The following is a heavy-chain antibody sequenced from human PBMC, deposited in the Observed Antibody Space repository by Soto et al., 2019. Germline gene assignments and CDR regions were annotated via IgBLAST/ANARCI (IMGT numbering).Heavy chain of an antibody. CDR1: GYSFTSYW. J-gene: IGHJ4*02. Sequence: GESLKISCKGSGYSFTSYWIGWVRQMPGKGLEWMGIIYPGDSDTRYSPSFQGQVTISADKSISTAYLQWSSLKASDTAMYYCARPFYYDSSGYYFFDYWGQGTLVTVAS. D-gene: IGHD3-22*01. V-gene: IGHV5-51*01. CDR2: IYPGDSDT. CDR3: ARPFYYDSSGYYFFDY.